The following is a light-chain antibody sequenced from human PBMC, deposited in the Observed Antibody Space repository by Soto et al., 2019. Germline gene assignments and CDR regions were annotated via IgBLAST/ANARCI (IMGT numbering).Light chain of an antibody. Sequence: EIVLTQSPGTLSLSPGERATLSCRASQSVSSSYLAWYQQKPGQAPRLLIYGASSRATGIPGRFSGSGSGTDFPLTISRLEPEDFAVYYCQQYGSSRTFGQGTQVEIK. CDR3: QQYGSSRT. J-gene: IGKJ1*01. CDR2: GAS. V-gene: IGKV3-20*01. CDR1: QSVSSSY.